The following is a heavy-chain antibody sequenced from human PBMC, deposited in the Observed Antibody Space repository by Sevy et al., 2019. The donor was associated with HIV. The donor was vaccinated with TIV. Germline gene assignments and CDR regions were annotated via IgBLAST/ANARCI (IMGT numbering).Heavy chain of an antibody. CDR2: INPKSGGT. D-gene: IGHD3-22*01. V-gene: IGHV1-2*02. CDR1: GYTFTDNY. Sequence: ASVKVSCKASGYTFTDNYIHWVRQAPGQGLEWMGWINPKSGGTKYAQKFQGRVTMTRDTSISTAYMEVSRLRFDDTAVFHCAREDGSTYYGLIDYWGQGSLVTVSS. J-gene: IGHJ4*02. CDR3: AREDGSTYYGLIDY.